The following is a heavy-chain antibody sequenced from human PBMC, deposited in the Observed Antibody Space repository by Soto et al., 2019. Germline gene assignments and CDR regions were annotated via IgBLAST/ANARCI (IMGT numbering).Heavy chain of an antibody. CDR1: GGSISSYY. Sequence: SETLSLTCTVSGGSISSYYWSWIRQPPGKGLEWIGYIYYSGSTNYNLSLKSRVTISVDTSKNQFSLKLSSVTAADTAVYYCARLGSARGKWFDPWGQGTLVTVS. CDR2: IYYSGST. J-gene: IGHJ5*02. D-gene: IGHD2-15*01. CDR3: ARLGSARGKWFDP. V-gene: IGHV4-59*01.